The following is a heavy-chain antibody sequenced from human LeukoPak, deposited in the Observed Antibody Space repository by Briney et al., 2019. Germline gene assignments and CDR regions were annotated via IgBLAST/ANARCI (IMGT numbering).Heavy chain of an antibody. J-gene: IGHJ4*02. D-gene: IGHD3-10*01. CDR1: GLTFNNYA. V-gene: IGHV3-7*01. Sequence: GGSLRLSCAVSGLTFNNYAMSWVRQAPGKGLEWVANIKQDGSEKYYVDSVKGRFTISRDNAKNSLYLQMNSLRAEDTAVYYCARDYYGSGSYWNHFDYWGQGTLVTVSS. CDR3: ARDYYGSGSYWNHFDY. CDR2: IKQDGSEK.